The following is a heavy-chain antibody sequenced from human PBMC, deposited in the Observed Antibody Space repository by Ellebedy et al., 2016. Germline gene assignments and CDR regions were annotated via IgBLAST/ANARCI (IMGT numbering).Heavy chain of an antibody. D-gene: IGHD6-19*01. CDR1: GFTFSSYG. CDR3: ARDQSLVGGIAVAGTVDY. J-gene: IGHJ4*02. CDR2: IWYDGSNK. Sequence: GESLKISCAASGFTFSSYGMHWVRQAPGKGLEWVAVIWYDGSNKYYADSVKGRFTISRDNSKNTLYLQMNSLKAEDTAVYYCARDQSLVGGIAVAGTVDYWGQGTLVTVSS. V-gene: IGHV3-33*01.